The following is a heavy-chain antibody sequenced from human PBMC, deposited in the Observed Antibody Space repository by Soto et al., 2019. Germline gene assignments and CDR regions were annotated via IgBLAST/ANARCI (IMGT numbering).Heavy chain of an antibody. CDR3: ARGSGSVVYGMDV. Sequence: QVQLVQSGAEVKKPGASVKVSCNASGYTLSDYLIHWVRQAPGQGLEWVGTINPRGGSTRYAENLQGRVTMTSDTSTSTIFLELSILRSDDTAVFYCARGSGSVVYGMDVWGHGTTVTVSS. J-gene: IGHJ6*02. CDR2: INPRGGST. V-gene: IGHV1-46*01. D-gene: IGHD3-10*01. CDR1: GYTLSDYL.